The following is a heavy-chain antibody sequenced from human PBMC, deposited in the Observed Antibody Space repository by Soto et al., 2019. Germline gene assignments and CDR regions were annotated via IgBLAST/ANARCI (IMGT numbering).Heavy chain of an antibody. CDR2: IIPIFGTT. J-gene: IGHJ4*02. D-gene: IGHD3-9*01. Sequence: QVQLVQSGSEVNKPGSSVKVSCQHSGGIFGTFGISWVRQAPGQGLEWMGGIIPIFGTTNYAQKFQGSVTITADKSTNAVYLDLSSLGSEDTALYYCVKSQSDVLTSLDYWGQGTLVTVSS. CDR3: VKSQSDVLTSLDY. V-gene: IGHV1-69*06. CDR1: GGIFGTFG.